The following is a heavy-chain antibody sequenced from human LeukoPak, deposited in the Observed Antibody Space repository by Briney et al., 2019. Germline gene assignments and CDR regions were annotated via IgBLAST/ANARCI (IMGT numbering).Heavy chain of an antibody. D-gene: IGHD4-17*01. J-gene: IGHJ4*02. Sequence: SVKVSCKASRGTFSSYAINWVRQAPGQGLEWMGGIIPIFGTANYAQRFQGRVTITADESTSTAYMELSSLRSEDTAVYYCASLGGGSTVTTYLNYWGQGTLVTVSS. V-gene: IGHV1-69*13. CDR3: ASLGGGSTVTTYLNY. CDR1: RGTFSSYA. CDR2: IIPIFGTA.